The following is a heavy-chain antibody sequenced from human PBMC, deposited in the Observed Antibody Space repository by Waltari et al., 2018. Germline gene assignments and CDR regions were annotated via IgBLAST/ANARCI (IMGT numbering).Heavy chain of an antibody. CDR3: ARDWGTSVDTATRYYYGMDV. CDR1: GYTFTTYS. Sequence: QVQLVQSESKVRKAGASVKVSCKASGYTFTTYSISWVRQAPGQGLEWMGWISAYNSSTNYAQKFQGRVNVTTDASTSTVHMELSRLRSDDTAVYYCARDWGTSVDTATRYYYGMDVWGQGTTVTVSS. J-gene: IGHJ6*02. V-gene: IGHV1-18*04. CDR2: ISAYNSST. D-gene: IGHD5-18*01.